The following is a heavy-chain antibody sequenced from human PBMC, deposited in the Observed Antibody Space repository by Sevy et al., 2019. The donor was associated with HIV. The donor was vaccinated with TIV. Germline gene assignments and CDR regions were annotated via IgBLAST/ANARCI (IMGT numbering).Heavy chain of an antibody. CDR1: GFTFSSYA. CDR3: ARGSVKYYYGSGSYYNGDYFDY. D-gene: IGHD3-10*01. Sequence: GGSLRLSCAASGFTFSSYAMHWVRQAPGKGLEWVAVISYDGSNKYYADSVKGRFTISRDNSKNTLYLQMNSLRAEDTAVYYCARGSVKYYYGSGSYYNGDYFDYWVQGTLVTVSS. CDR2: ISYDGSNK. V-gene: IGHV3-30-3*01. J-gene: IGHJ4*02.